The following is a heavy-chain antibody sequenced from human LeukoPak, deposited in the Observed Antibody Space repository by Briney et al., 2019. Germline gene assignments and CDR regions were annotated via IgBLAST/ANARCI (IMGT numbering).Heavy chain of an antibody. Sequence: PSQTLSLTCTVSGGSISSGGYYWSWIRQHPGKGLEWIGYIYYSGSTYYNPSLKSRVTISVDTSKNQFSLKLSSVTAADTAVYYCAKYSSGWDRYFDYWGQGTLVTVSS. CDR1: GGSISSGGYY. CDR3: AKYSSGWDRYFDY. V-gene: IGHV4-31*03. J-gene: IGHJ4*02. CDR2: IYYSGST. D-gene: IGHD6-19*01.